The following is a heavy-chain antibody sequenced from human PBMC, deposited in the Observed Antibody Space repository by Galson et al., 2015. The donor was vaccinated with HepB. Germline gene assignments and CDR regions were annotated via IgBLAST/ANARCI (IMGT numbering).Heavy chain of an antibody. CDR2: INTNTGNP. D-gene: IGHD6-13*01. CDR1: GYTFTSYA. J-gene: IGHJ6*02. V-gene: IGHV7-4-1*02. Sequence: SVKVSCKASGYTFTSYAMNWVRQAPGQGLEWMGWINTNTGNPTYAQGFTGRFVFSLDTSVSTAYLQISSLKAEDTAVYYCATSQRDYGYSSSWYYGMDVWGQGTTVTVS. CDR3: ATSQRDYGYSSSWYYGMDV.